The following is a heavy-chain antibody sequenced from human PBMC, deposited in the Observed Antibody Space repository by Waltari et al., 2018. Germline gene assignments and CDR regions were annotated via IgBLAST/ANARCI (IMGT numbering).Heavy chain of an antibody. Sequence: QVQLQESGPGLVKPSETLSLTCTVSGYSISSGYYWGWIRQPPGKGLEWIGSIYHSGSTYYNPSLKSRVTISVDTSKNQFSLKLSSVTAADTAVYYCARDAPFAIDYWGQGTLVTVSS. CDR1: GYSISSGYY. J-gene: IGHJ4*02. D-gene: IGHD2-21*01. V-gene: IGHV4-38-2*02. CDR2: IYHSGST. CDR3: ARDAPFAIDY.